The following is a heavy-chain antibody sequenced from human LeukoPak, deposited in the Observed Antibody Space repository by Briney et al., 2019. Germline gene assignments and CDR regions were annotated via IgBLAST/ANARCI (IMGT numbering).Heavy chain of an antibody. Sequence: GGSLRLSCAASGFTFSDYYMTWIRQAPGTGLEWVSYISSSGSIIYYADSVKGRFIIPRDNAKNSLYLQMNSLRAEDSAVYFCARVGYDSTGRFDYWGQGTLVTVSS. CDR2: ISSSGSII. D-gene: IGHD3-22*01. J-gene: IGHJ4*02. CDR1: GFTFSDYY. V-gene: IGHV3-11*04. CDR3: ARVGYDSTGRFDY.